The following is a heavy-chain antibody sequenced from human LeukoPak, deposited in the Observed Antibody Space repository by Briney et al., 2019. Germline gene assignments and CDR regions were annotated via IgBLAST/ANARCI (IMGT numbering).Heavy chain of an antibody. J-gene: IGHJ4*02. V-gene: IGHV3-21*01. CDR1: GFTFSSYS. CDR3: ARDPHNPGPIDY. Sequence: GGSLRLSCAASGFTFSSYSMNWVRQAPGKGLEWVSSISGNKNYIYYADSVGGRFTIFRDNARDSLFLQMDSLRAEDTGVYYCARDPHNPGPIDYWGQGTLVTVSS. CDR2: ISGNKNYI.